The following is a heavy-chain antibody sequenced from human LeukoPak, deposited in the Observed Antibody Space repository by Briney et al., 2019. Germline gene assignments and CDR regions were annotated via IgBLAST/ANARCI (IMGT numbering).Heavy chain of an antibody. CDR1: RFTFSNYW. J-gene: IGHJ4*02. CDR3: ARDRHINSWSNDRFDY. CDR2: INQDGSEV. Sequence: GGSLRLSCAASRFTFSNYWMTWVRQAPGRGLEWVGNINQDGSEVNYVDSVKGRFTISRDNAETSLYLQMNSLRAEDTAIYYCARDRHINSWSNDRFDYWGQGALVTVSS. D-gene: IGHD6-13*01. V-gene: IGHV3-7*01.